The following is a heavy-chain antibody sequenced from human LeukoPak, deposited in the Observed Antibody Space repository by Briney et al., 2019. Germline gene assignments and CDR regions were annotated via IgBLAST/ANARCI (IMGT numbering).Heavy chain of an antibody. D-gene: IGHD3-3*01. CDR2: INLNSGGT. V-gene: IGHV1-2*02. J-gene: IGHJ6*03. CDR1: GYTFTGYY. Sequence: ASVKVSCKASGYTFTGYYMHWVRQAPAQGREWMGCINLNSGGTNYAQKFQGRVTMTRDTSISTAYMELSRLRSDDTAVYYCARDYESYYYYMDVWGKGTTVTVSS. CDR3: ARDYESYYYYMDV.